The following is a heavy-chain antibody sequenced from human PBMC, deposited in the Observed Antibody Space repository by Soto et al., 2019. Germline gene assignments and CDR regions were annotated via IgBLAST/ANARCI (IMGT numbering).Heavy chain of an antibody. V-gene: IGHV3-23*01. CDR1: GFIFSTYA. D-gene: IGHD3-10*01. J-gene: IGHJ4*02. Sequence: EVQLLESGGGLVHPGASVRLSCTGSGFIFSTYAINSVRQTPGKGLEWVSGFSGGSYSAYYADSVKGRFTISRDNSKTTVWLQMNTLAVEDSAIYYCEGHYYGSGSYPHYWGQGTLVTVSS. CDR3: EGHYYGSGSYPHY. CDR2: FSGGSYSA.